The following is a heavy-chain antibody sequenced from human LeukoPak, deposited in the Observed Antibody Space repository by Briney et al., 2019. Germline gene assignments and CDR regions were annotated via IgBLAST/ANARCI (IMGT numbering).Heavy chain of an antibody. Sequence: GGSLRLSCAASGFTFSSYAMSWVRQAPGKGLEWVSTINNSGGSTYYADSVKGRFTISRDNSKNTLYLQMNSLRTEDTAVYYCAKSGWQLTSAYYFDYWGQGTLVTVSS. CDR3: AKSGWQLTSAYYFDY. CDR2: INNSGGST. CDR1: GFTFSSYA. V-gene: IGHV3-23*01. D-gene: IGHD2-15*01. J-gene: IGHJ4*02.